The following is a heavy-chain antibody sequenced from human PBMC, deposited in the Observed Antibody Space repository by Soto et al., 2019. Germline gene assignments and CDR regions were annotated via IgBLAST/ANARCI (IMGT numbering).Heavy chain of an antibody. CDR3: ATCGASNTCIPTGFDP. J-gene: IGHJ5*02. CDR2: ITGNGVST. CDR1: GFTFSNYA. Sequence: GGSLRLSCAVSGFTFSNYAMAWVRQAPGKGLEYVSSITGNGVSTYYAHSVKGRFTISRDNSKNTLYVQMNSLTAEETAIYYCATCGASNTCIPTGFDPWGQGTLVTAPQ. V-gene: IGHV3-23*01. D-gene: IGHD2-15*01.